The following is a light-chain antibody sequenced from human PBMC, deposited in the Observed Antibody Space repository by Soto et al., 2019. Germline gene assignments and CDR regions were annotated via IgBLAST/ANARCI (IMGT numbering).Light chain of an antibody. CDR3: QQRRSSQVT. Sequence: NGLPQSPTTLSLSPGERSTLCCSDSQSINTYLAWYQQKPRQAPRLLIYDASKRATGIPARFSGSGSGTNFTPTISSLEPEDFTVYYCQQRRSSQVTFGQGTRLEIK. CDR2: DAS. J-gene: IGKJ5*01. V-gene: IGKV3D-11*02. CDR1: QSINTY.